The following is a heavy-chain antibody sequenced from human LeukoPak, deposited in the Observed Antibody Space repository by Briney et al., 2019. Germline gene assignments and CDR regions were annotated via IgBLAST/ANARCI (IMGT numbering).Heavy chain of an antibody. CDR3: VRDSSPEGLDS. D-gene: IGHD6-6*01. CDR2: ISGSGGST. CDR1: GFTFSDYY. V-gene: IGHV3-23*01. J-gene: IGHJ4*02. Sequence: PGGSLRLSCAASGFTFSDYYMSWVRRAPGKGLEWVSAISGSGGSTYYADSVKGRFTISRDHAKNTLYLQMSSLRAEDTAVYFCVRDSSPEGLDSWGQGTLVTVSS.